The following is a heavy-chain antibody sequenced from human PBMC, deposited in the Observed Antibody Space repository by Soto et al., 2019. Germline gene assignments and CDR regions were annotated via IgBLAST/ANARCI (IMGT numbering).Heavy chain of an antibody. CDR3: AKEGGYYGSGSYFNGMDV. J-gene: IGHJ6*02. CDR2: ISYDGSNK. D-gene: IGHD3-10*01. Sequence: PGGSLRLSCAASGFTFSSYGMHWVRQAPGKGLEWVAVISYDGSNKYYADSVKGRFTISRDNSKNTLYLQMNSLRAEDTAVYYCAKEGGYYGSGSYFNGMDVWGQGTTVTVSS. CDR1: GFTFSSYG. V-gene: IGHV3-30*18.